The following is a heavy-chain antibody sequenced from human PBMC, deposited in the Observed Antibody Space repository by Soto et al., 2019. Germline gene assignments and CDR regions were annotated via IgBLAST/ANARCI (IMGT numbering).Heavy chain of an antibody. D-gene: IGHD4-17*01. CDR3: ARDDGLNWFDP. Sequence: GGSLTLSCAASGFTLSIYEMNWVRQARGRGLEWIPYISKRGSTIHYITSVKGRFIGSRDNAKNSLYLHMDCLRAEDTALYYCARDDGLNWFDPWGQGTLVTVSS. CDR1: GFTLSIYE. J-gene: IGHJ5*02. V-gene: IGHV3-48*03. CDR2: ISKRGSTI.